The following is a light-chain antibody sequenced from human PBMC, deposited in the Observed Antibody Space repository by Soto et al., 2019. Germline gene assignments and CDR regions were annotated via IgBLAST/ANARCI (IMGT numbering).Light chain of an antibody. V-gene: IGKV1-5*03. CDR2: KAS. Sequence: QITQSPSTLSGSVGDRVTITCRASQTISSWLAWYQQKPGKAPKLLIYKASTLKSGVPSRFSGSGSGTEFTLTISSLQPDDCATYYCHTYNSYSLHTFGQGTKWIS. CDR3: HTYNSYSLHT. J-gene: IGKJ2*01. CDR1: QTISSW.